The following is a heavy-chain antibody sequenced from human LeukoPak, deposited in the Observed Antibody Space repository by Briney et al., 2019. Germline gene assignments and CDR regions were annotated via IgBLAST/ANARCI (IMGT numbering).Heavy chain of an antibody. D-gene: IGHD6-19*01. Sequence: SETLSLTCAVYGGSFSGYYWSWIRQPPGKGLEWIGEINHSGSTNYNPSLKSRVTISVDTSKNQFSLKLSSVTAADTAVYYCAREPGIAVAGHDSYNWFDPWGQGTLVTVSS. V-gene: IGHV4-34*01. CDR1: GGSFSGYY. J-gene: IGHJ5*02. CDR3: AREPGIAVAGHDSYNWFDP. CDR2: INHSGST.